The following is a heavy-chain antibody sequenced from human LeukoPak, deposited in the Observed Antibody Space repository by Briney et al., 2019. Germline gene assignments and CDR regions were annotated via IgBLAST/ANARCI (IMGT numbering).Heavy chain of an antibody. D-gene: IGHD2-15*01. CDR2: IRNDGSNK. V-gene: IGHV3-30*02. Sequence: PGGSLRLSCAASGFTFGSYGMHWVRQAPGKGLEWVAFIRNDGSNKYYVDSAKGRFTISRDNSKNTLYLQMNSLRAEDTAMYYCAKDDGSDPYLGSDYWGQGTLVTVSS. CDR1: GFTFGSYG. J-gene: IGHJ4*02. CDR3: AKDDGSDPYLGSDY.